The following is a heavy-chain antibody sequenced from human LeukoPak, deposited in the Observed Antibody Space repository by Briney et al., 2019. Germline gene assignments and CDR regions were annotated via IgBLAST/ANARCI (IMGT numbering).Heavy chain of an antibody. V-gene: IGHV4-4*02. CDR1: GGSISSSNW. CDR2: IYHSGST. Sequence: SETLSLTCAVSGGSISSSNWWSWVRQSPGKGLEWIGEIYHSGSTNYNPSLKSRVTISVDKSKNQFSLKLSSVTAADTAVYYCAGLLAAAGTNYFDHWGQGTLVTVSS. J-gene: IGHJ4*02. D-gene: IGHD6-13*01. CDR3: AGLLAAAGTNYFDH.